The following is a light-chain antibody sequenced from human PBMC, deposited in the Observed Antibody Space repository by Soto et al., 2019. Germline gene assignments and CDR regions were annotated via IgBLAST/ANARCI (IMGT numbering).Light chain of an antibody. Sequence: PGERATLSCRASQSVPRSYLAWYQQKPGQAPRLLIYGASSRATGIPDRFSGTGSETDFTLTISRLEPEDFAVYYCQQYDNSPITFGQGTRLEIK. V-gene: IGKV3-20*01. CDR1: QSVPRSY. J-gene: IGKJ5*01. CDR2: GAS. CDR3: QQYDNSPIT.